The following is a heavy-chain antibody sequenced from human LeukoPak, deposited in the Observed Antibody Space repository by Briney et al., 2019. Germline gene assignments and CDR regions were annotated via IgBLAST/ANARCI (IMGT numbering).Heavy chain of an antibody. J-gene: IGHJ5*02. CDR1: GYTFNSFW. CDR2: IFPGDSET. Sequence: GESLKISCKGSGYTFNSFWIGWVRQMPGKGLEWMGIIFPGDSETIYSPSFQGQVTISADKSISTAYLQWSSLKASDTAMYYCARHPYYYDSSGYVNWFDPWGQGTLVTVSS. V-gene: IGHV5-51*01. D-gene: IGHD3-22*01. CDR3: ARHPYYYDSSGYVNWFDP.